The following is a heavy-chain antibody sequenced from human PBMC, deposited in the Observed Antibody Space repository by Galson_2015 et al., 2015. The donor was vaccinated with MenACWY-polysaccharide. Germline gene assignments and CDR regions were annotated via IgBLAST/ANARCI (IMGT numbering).Heavy chain of an antibody. CDR3: AKDKSPFSSGQLWGDVYGI. J-gene: IGHJ3*02. CDR2: IYAGGST. D-gene: IGHD2-21*01. V-gene: IGHV3-66*01. CDR1: GLTVRKNY. Sequence: SLRLSCAASGLTVRKNYMSWVRQSPRKGLEWVSIIYAGGSTYYADSVKGRFIISRDDSENTVYLEMNSLRAEDTAVYYCAKDKSPFSSGQLWGDVYGIWGQGTTVTVSS.